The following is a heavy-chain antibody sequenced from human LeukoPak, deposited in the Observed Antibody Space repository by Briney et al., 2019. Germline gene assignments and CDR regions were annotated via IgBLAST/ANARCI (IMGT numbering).Heavy chain of an antibody. V-gene: IGHV1-2*02. CDR1: GYTFTNYD. CDR3: ARDRIRGTYCSSTGCYTLAY. J-gene: IGHJ4*02. D-gene: IGHD2-2*02. CDR2: INPNSGGT. Sequence: ASVKVSCKASGYTFTNYDISWVRQAPGQGLEWMGWINPNSGGTNYAQKFQGRVTMTRDTSISTAYMELSRLRSDDTAVYYCARDRIRGTYCSSTGCYTLAYWGQGTLVTVSS.